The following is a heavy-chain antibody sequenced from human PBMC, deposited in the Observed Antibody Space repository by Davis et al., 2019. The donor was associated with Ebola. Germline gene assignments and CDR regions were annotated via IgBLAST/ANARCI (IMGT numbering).Heavy chain of an antibody. CDR2: ISSSGSTI. J-gene: IGHJ6*02. CDR1: GFTFSDYY. D-gene: IGHD6-13*01. CDR3: AKDSYSSSWYVASYYYYYGMDV. V-gene: IGHV3-11*01. Sequence: GGSLRLSCAASGFTFSDYYMSWIRQAPGKGLEWVSYISSSGSTIYYADSVKGRFTISRDNAKNSLYLQMNSLRAEDTAVYYCAKDSYSSSWYVASYYYYYGMDVWGQGTTVTVSS.